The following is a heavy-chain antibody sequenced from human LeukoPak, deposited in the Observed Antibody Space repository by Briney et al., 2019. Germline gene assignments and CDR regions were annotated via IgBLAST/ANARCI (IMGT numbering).Heavy chain of an antibody. V-gene: IGHV3-23*01. J-gene: IGHJ3*01. D-gene: IGHD1-26*01. CDR3: AKPDGLESGTPNYAFHL. CDR2: ISGSGVYT. CDR1: KFIFSKYA. Sequence: PGGSLRLSCAASKFIFSKYAMSWVRQAPGKGLEWVSGISGSGVYTYYANSVKGRVTVSRDNSESTLYLQINSLRAEDTAVYYCAKPDGLESGTPNYAFHLWGQGTMVTVSS.